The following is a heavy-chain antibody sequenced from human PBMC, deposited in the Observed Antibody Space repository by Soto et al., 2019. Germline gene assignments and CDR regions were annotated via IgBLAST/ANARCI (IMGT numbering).Heavy chain of an antibody. J-gene: IGHJ6*02. D-gene: IGHD2-2*01. CDR1: GFTFSSYE. V-gene: IGHV3-48*03. CDR2: ISSSGSTI. CDR3: ARGIVVVPAASPLGMDV. Sequence: GGSLRLSCAASGFTFSSYEMNWVRQAPGKGLEWVSYISSSGSTIYYADPVKGRFTISRDNAKNSLYLQMNSLRAEDTAVYYCARGIVVVPAASPLGMDVWGQGTTVTVSS.